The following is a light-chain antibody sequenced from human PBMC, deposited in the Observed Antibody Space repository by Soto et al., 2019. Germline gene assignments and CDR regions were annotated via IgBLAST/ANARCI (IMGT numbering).Light chain of an antibody. CDR3: QQRSNWHPSLT. V-gene: IGKV3-11*01. CDR2: DAS. Sequence: EIVLTQSPATLSLSPGERATLSCRASQSVSSYLAWYQQKPGQAPRLLIYDASNRATGIPARFSGSGSGTDFTLTISSLEPEDFAVYYCQQRSNWHPSLTFCGGTKVEIK. J-gene: IGKJ4*01. CDR1: QSVSSY.